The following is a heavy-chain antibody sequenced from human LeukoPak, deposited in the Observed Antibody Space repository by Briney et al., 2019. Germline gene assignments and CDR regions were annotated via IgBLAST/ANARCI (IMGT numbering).Heavy chain of an antibody. V-gene: IGHV5-51*01. CDR3: ARPVGYGSGSYFFDY. D-gene: IGHD3-10*01. CDR1: GYSFTSYW. Sequence: GESLKISCKGSGYSFTSYWIGWVRQMPGKGLEWMGIIYPGDPDTRYSPSFQGQVTISADKSISTAYLQWSSLKASDTAMYYCARPVGYGSGSYFFDYWGQGTLVTVSS. J-gene: IGHJ4*02. CDR2: IYPGDPDT.